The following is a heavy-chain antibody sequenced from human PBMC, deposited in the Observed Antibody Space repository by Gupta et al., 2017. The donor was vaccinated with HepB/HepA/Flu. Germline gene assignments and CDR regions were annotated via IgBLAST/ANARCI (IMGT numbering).Heavy chain of an antibody. V-gene: IGHV1-2*04. CDR1: GYSFTGQH. CDR2: INPNSGGT. Sequence: QVQLVQSGAEVKKPGASVKVSCKASGYSFTGQHIHWVRQAPGQGLEWMGWINPNSGGTNYAQKFQDWGTMSRDTAISTAYMGLRSLKSDDTAIYYCARGGGIALEFDYWGQGTLVTVSS. CDR3: ARGGGIALEFDY. J-gene: IGHJ4*02. D-gene: IGHD6-13*01.